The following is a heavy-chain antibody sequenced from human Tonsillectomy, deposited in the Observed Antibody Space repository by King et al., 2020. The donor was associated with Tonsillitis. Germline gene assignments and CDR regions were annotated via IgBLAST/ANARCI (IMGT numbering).Heavy chain of an antibody. Sequence: QLVQSGSELKKPGASVKVSCKASGYNFTKYTMNWVRQAPGQGLEWMGWINTNTGNPTYAQGFTGRFVFSLDTSVSTAYLQISSLKAEDTAVYYCARRYGSGTYSVFYFDYWGQGTLVTVSS. V-gene: IGHV7-4-1*02. CDR1: GYNFTKYT. D-gene: IGHD3-10*01. CDR3: ARRYGSGTYSVFYFDY. CDR2: INTNTGNP. J-gene: IGHJ4*02.